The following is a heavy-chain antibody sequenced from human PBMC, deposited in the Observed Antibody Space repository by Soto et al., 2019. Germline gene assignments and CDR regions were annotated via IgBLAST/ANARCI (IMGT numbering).Heavy chain of an antibody. D-gene: IGHD6-6*01. Sequence: KPSETLSLTCAVSGGSISSSNWWSWVRQPPGKGLEWIGEIYHSGSTNYNPSLKSRVTISVDKSKNQFSLKLSSVTAADTAVYYCAREITIAARIPYYFDYWGQGTLVTVSS. J-gene: IGHJ4*02. CDR2: IYHSGST. CDR3: AREITIAARIPYYFDY. V-gene: IGHV4-4*02. CDR1: GGSISSSNW.